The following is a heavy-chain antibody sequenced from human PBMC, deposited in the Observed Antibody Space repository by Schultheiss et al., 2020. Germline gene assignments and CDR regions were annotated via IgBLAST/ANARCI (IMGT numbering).Heavy chain of an antibody. V-gene: IGHV4-38-2*01. CDR2: IYYSGST. CDR1: GGSISSGYY. J-gene: IGHJ4*02. Sequence: SQTLSLTCAVSGGSISSGYYWGWIRQPPGKGLEWIGSIYYSGSTYYNPSLKSRVTISVDTSKNQFSLKLSSVTAADTAVYYCARAPPGIAVAGTDYWGQGTLVTVSS. CDR3: ARAPPGIAVAGTDY. D-gene: IGHD6-19*01.